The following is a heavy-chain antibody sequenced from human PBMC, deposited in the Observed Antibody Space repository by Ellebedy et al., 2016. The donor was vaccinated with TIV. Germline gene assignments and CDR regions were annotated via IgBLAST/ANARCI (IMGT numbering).Heavy chain of an antibody. CDR3: AGKDYDNSIAF. V-gene: IGHV3-23*01. D-gene: IGHD3-22*01. CDR1: GFNFNTFA. Sequence: GGSLRLSXAASGFNFNTFAMSWVRQVPGKGLEWVSAISGSGGHTFYADFVKGRFTISRDNAKNMVYLQMNSLRAEDTAVYYCAGKDYDNSIAFWGQGILVTVSS. CDR2: ISGSGGHT. J-gene: IGHJ4*02.